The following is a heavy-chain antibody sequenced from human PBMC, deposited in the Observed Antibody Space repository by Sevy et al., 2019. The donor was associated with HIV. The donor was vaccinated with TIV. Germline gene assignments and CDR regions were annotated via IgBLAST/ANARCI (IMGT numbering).Heavy chain of an antibody. Sequence: GGSLRLSCAASGFTFSTYSMNWVRQPPGKGLEWVSSINSYRNYIYYADSLKGRFTISRDNAKNSLYLQMNGLRPEDTAVYYCAREGDNSPFDPWGQGTLVTVSS. J-gene: IGHJ5*02. CDR2: INSYRNYI. V-gene: IGHV3-21*01. CDR1: GFTFSTYS. CDR3: AREGDNSPFDP. D-gene: IGHD3-22*01.